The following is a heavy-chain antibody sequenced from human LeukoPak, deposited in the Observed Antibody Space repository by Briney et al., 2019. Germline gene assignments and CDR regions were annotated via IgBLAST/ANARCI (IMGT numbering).Heavy chain of an antibody. D-gene: IGHD3-3*01. Sequence: GGSLRLSCAASGFTFSSYGMHWVRQAPGKGLEWVAVISYDGSNKYYADSVKGRFTISRDNSKNTLYLQMNSLRAEDTAVYYCAKTPILGVVATSYDHWGQGTLVTVSS. CDR2: ISYDGSNK. V-gene: IGHV3-30*18. CDR1: GFTFSSYG. CDR3: AKTPILGVVATSYDH. J-gene: IGHJ4*02.